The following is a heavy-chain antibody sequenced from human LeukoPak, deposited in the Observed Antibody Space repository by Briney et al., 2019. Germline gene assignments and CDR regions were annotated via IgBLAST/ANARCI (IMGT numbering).Heavy chain of an antibody. J-gene: IGHJ2*01. CDR2: ILNTGSA. CDR3: ARDKALRNWYFDL. Sequence: SETLSLTCIVSGASISSHYWGWIRQPPGKGLEWIGYILNTGSANYNPSLRSRVTISIDTSKNQFSLKLTSVTAADTAVYYCARDKALRNWYFDLWGRGTLATVSS. V-gene: IGHV4-59*11. CDR1: GASISSHY.